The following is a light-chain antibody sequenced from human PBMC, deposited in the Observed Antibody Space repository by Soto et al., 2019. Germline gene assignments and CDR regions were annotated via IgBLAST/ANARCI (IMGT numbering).Light chain of an antibody. CDR3: SSYTTTNTYV. CDR2: EVT. Sequence: QSALTQPASVSGSPGQSITISCTGTSSDVGGYNYVSWYQQHPGKAPKLMIYEVTHRPSGVSNRFSGSKSGNTASLTISGLQAEDEADYYCSSYTTTNTYVFGTGTKVTFL. J-gene: IGLJ1*01. CDR1: SSDVGGYNY. V-gene: IGLV2-14*01.